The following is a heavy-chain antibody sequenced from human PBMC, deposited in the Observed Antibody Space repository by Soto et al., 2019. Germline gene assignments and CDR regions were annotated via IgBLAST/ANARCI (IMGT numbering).Heavy chain of an antibody. CDR3: ARDLGIGSSGPFDY. Sequence: QVQLQESGPGLVKPSETLSLTCTVSGDSITDYYWSWIRQAPGKGLEWIGFIYHSGNTNYKSSLKGRVIMSMDTSKSQFFLKLTSVTAADTAVYYCARDLGIGSSGPFDYWGQGALVTVSS. J-gene: IGHJ4*02. CDR2: IYHSGNT. V-gene: IGHV4-59*01. CDR1: GDSITDYY. D-gene: IGHD6-13*01.